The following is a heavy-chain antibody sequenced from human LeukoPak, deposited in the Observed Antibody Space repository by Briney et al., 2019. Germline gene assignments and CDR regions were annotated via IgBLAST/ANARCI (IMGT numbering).Heavy chain of an antibody. Sequence: ASVKVSCKASGGTFSSYTISWVRQAPGQGLEWMGRIIPILGIANYAQKFQGRVTITADKSTSTAYMELSSLRSEDTAVYYCALIGYSSGWTPVNWFDPWGQGTLVTVSS. CDR1: GGTFSSYT. V-gene: IGHV1-69*02. J-gene: IGHJ5*02. D-gene: IGHD6-19*01. CDR3: ALIGYSSGWTPVNWFDP. CDR2: IIPILGIA.